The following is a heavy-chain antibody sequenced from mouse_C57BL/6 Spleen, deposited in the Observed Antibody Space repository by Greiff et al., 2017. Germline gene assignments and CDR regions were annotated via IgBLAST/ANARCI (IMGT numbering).Heavy chain of an antibody. Sequence: QVQLQQPGAELVRPGSSVKLSCKASGYTFTSYWLDWVKQRPGQGLEWIGNIYPSDSETHYNQKFKDKATLTVDKSSSTAYMQLSSLTSEDSAVYYCARSSVGYYGSSSFAYWGQGTLVTVSA. CDR3: ARSSVGYYGSSSFAY. J-gene: IGHJ3*01. CDR1: GYTFTSYW. D-gene: IGHD1-1*01. CDR2: IYPSDSET. V-gene: IGHV1-61*01.